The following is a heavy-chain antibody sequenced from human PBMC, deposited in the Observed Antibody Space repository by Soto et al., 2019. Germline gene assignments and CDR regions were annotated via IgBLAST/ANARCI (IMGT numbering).Heavy chain of an antibody. CDR3: AKDLSTSHFYFDY. J-gene: IGHJ4*02. CDR2: ISYDGSNK. CDR1: GFTFSSYG. V-gene: IGHV3-30*18. Sequence: QVQLVESGGGVVQPGRSLRLSCAASGFTFSSYGMHWVRQAPGKGLEWVAVISYDGSNKYYADSVKGRFTISRDNSKNTLYLQMNSLRAEDTAVYYCAKDLSTSHFYFDYWGQGTLVTVSS. D-gene: IGHD2-2*01.